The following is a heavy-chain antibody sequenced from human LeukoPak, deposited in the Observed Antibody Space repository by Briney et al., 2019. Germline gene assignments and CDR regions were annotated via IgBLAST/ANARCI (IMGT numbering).Heavy chain of an antibody. CDR1: GFTFSYYA. D-gene: IGHD6-13*01. Sequence: LSGGSLRLSCAASGFTFSYYAMHWVRQAPGKGLEYVSAISSNGVSTYYANSVKGRFTISRDNSKNTLYLQMGSLRAEDMAVYYCARDLGVHSSSPLDYWGQGTLVTVSS. V-gene: IGHV3-64*01. CDR3: ARDLGVHSSSPLDY. CDR2: ISSNGVST. J-gene: IGHJ4*02.